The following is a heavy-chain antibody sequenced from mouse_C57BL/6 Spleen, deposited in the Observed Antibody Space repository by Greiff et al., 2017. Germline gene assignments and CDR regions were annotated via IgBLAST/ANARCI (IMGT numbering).Heavy chain of an antibody. D-gene: IGHD1-1*01. Sequence: VQLQQSGAELVKPGASVKLSCKASGYAFSSYWMNWVQQRPGKGLEWIGQINPGDGDTNYNGKFKGQATLTADKSSSTAYMQLSSLTSEDSAGYVCARGGGPSTVVAPLDYGGQGTTLTVSS. CDR3: ARGGGPSTVVAPLDY. CDR2: INPGDGDT. J-gene: IGHJ2*01. CDR1: GYAFSSYW. V-gene: IGHV1-80*01.